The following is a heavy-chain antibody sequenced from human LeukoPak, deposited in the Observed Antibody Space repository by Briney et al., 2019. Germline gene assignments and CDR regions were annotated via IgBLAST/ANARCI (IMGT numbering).Heavy chain of an antibody. D-gene: IGHD3-22*01. Sequence: SETLSLTCTVSGGSISSYYWSWIRQPPGKGLEWIGYIYYSGSTNYNPSLKSRVTISVDTSKNQFSLKLSSVTAADTAVYYCARTSRYYDSCGYYPALDYWGQGTLVTVSS. CDR1: GGSISSYY. J-gene: IGHJ4*02. V-gene: IGHV4-59*01. CDR2: IYYSGST. CDR3: ARTSRYYDSCGYYPALDY.